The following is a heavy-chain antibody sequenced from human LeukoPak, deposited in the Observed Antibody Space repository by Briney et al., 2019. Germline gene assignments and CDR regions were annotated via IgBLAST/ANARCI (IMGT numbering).Heavy chain of an antibody. CDR1: GFSFSNYA. J-gene: IGHJ3*02. V-gene: IGHV3-30*02. CDR3: AKGSSYAFDI. CDR2: MTNDGSKR. Sequence: GGSLRLSCEAPGFSFSNYAMHWVRQAPGKGLEWVAFMTNDGSKRYYADSVKGRFTISRDTSKNTVYLQMNSLRAEDTAVYYCAKGSSYAFDIWGQGTLVTVSS.